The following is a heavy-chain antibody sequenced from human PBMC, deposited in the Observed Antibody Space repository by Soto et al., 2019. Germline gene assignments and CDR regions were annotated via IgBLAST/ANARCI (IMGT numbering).Heavy chain of an antibody. CDR1: GFTFSSYA. CDR3: ARLGIAARPYLDY. D-gene: IGHD6-6*01. V-gene: IGHV3-64*01. Sequence: GSLRLSCAASGFTFSSYAMHWVRQAPGKGLEYVSAISSNGGSTYYANSVKGRFTISRDNSKNTLYLQMGSLRAEDMAVYYCARLGIAARPYLDYWGQGTLVTVSS. CDR2: ISSNGGST. J-gene: IGHJ4*02.